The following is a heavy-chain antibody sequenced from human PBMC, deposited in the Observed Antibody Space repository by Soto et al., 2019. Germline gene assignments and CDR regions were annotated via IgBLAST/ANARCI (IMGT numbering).Heavy chain of an antibody. J-gene: IGHJ4*02. CDR1: GYTFTSYD. CDR2: MNPNSGNT. Sequence: ASVKVSCKASGYTFTSYDINWVRQATGQGLEWMGWMNPNSGNTGYAQKFQGRVTMTRNTSISTAYMELGSLRSEDTAVYYCARGSVQLEPFDYWGQGTLVTVSS. V-gene: IGHV1-8*01. D-gene: IGHD1-1*01. CDR3: ARGSVQLEPFDY.